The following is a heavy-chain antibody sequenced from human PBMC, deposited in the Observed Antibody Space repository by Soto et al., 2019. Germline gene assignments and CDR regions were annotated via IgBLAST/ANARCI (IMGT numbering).Heavy chain of an antibody. CDR1: GFTFSSYA. CDR2: ISGSGGST. CDR3: AKDLSYAGYSSSWYSDY. D-gene: IGHD6-13*01. V-gene: IGHV3-23*01. J-gene: IGHJ4*02. Sequence: EVQLLESGGGLVQPGGSLRLSCAASGFTFSSYAMSWVRQAPGKGLEWVSAISGSGGSTYYADSVMGRFTISRDNSKNTLYLQMNSLRAEDTAVYYCAKDLSYAGYSSSWYSDYWGQGTLVTVSS.